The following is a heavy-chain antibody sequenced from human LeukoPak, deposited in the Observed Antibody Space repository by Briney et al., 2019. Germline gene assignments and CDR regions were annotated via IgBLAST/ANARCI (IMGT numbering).Heavy chain of an antibody. Sequence: PGGSLRLSCAASGFTFTTYSMTWVRQAPGKGLEWVSIISSGSSAIFSADALKGRFTISSDDANNLLYLDMNSLRAEDTAVYYCARGHTAVTRHFDFWGQGTLVTVSS. CDR2: ISSGSSAI. V-gene: IGHV3-21*01. CDR3: ARGHTAVTRHFDF. J-gene: IGHJ4*02. CDR1: GFTFTTYS. D-gene: IGHD4-17*01.